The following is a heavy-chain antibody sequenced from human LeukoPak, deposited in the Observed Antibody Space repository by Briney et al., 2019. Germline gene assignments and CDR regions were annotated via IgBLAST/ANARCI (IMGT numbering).Heavy chain of an antibody. J-gene: IGHJ4*02. Sequence: PGGSLRLSCAASGFISSDHYMDWVRQAPGKGLEWVGRTRNKAHSYTTEYAASVKGRFTISRDDSKNSLYLQMNSLKTEDTAVYFCARAGYCGGGSCYSDYFDYWGQGTLVTVSS. CDR1: GFISSDHY. CDR2: TRNKAHSYTT. CDR3: ARAGYCGGGSCYSDYFDY. D-gene: IGHD2-15*01. V-gene: IGHV3-72*01.